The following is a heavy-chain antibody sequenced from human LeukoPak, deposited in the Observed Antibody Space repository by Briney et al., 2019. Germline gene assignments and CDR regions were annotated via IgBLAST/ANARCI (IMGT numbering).Heavy chain of an antibody. Sequence: PGGSLRLSCAASGFTFSAYTLNWVRQAPGKGLEWVPSLSSSSSYIYYADSVKGRFTISRDNTKNSLSLQMNSLRAEDTAVYYCAKDGYSGYDGYYFDYWGQGSLVTVSS. CDR1: GFTFSAYT. J-gene: IGHJ4*02. D-gene: IGHD5-12*01. V-gene: IGHV3-21*01. CDR2: LSSSSSYI. CDR3: AKDGYSGYDGYYFDY.